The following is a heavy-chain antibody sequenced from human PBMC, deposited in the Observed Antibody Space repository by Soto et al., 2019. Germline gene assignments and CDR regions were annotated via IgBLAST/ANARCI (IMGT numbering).Heavy chain of an antibody. CDR3: ARAVSSDTTGFRGYDL. CDR2: FIPIFVSA. D-gene: IGHD3-10*01. J-gene: IGHJ4*02. V-gene: IGHV1-69*01. CDR1: GGTVSSYA. Sequence: QLHLVQSGAEVKKAGSSVKVSCKASGGTVSSYAITWVRQAPGKGLEWMGVFIPIFVSAHYAPKFPGRITITAYESTSTDYMELSGLTAEDTAIYYCARAVSSDTTGFRGYDLWGQGTQVTVSS.